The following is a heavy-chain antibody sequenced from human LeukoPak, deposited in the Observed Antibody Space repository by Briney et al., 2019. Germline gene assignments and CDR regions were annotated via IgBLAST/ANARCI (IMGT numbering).Heavy chain of an antibody. D-gene: IGHD5-12*01. J-gene: IGHJ4*02. CDR1: GYSFTSYW. Sequence: GESLKISCKGSGYSFTSYWIGWVREMPGKGLEWLGIIYPGDSHTRYSPSFQGQVTISADKSISTAYLQWSSLKASDTAMYYCARPYSGYEAYADYWGQGTLVTVSS. CDR3: ARPYSGYEAYADY. V-gene: IGHV5-51*01. CDR2: IYPGDSHT.